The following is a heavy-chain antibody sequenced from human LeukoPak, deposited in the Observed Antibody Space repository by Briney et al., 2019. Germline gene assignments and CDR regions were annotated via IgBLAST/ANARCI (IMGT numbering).Heavy chain of an antibody. CDR1: GYALTELS. CDR3: ATVFAGTESDY. V-gene: IGHV1-24*01. J-gene: IGHJ4*02. Sequence: ASVKVSCKAFGYALTELSMHWVRQAPGKGLEWMGGFDPEDGETIYAQKFQGRVTMTEDTSTDTTYMELSSLRSEDTAVYYCATVFAGTESDYWGQGTLVTVSS. D-gene: IGHD3-10*01. CDR2: FDPEDGET.